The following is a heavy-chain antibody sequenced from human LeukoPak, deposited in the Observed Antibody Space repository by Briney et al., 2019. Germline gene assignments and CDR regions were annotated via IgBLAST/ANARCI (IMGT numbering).Heavy chain of an antibody. V-gene: IGHV4-4*07. CDR2: VYTSGST. CDR1: GVSISSYY. J-gene: IGHJ4*02. CDR3: ASHSRDGYYDH. Sequence: PSGTLCLTCAASGVSISSYYLSWIRQPAGKGLEWIGGVYTSGSTNYNASLKSRVTMSVDTSKNQFSLKLSSVTAADTAVYYCASHSRDGYYDHWGQGTLVTVSS. D-gene: IGHD5-24*01.